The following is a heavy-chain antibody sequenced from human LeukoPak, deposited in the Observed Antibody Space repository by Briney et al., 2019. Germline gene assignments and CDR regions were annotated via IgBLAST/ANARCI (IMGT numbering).Heavy chain of an antibody. CDR1: GYTFSASY. D-gene: IGHD3-10*01. V-gene: IGHV1-2*02. CDR2: INPNSGGT. Sequence: ASVKVSCKASGYTFSASYIHWVRQAPGQGLEWMGWINPNSGGTNYAQKFQGRVTMTRDTSISTAFMDLSRLTSVDTAVYYCARDWGLNGYYGPLDSRGQGTLVTVSS. CDR3: ARDWGLNGYYGPLDS. J-gene: IGHJ5*01.